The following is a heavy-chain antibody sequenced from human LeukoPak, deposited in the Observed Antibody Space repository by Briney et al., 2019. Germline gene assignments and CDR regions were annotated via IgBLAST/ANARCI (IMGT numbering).Heavy chain of an antibody. CDR1: GGSISSGDYY. J-gene: IGHJ3*02. D-gene: IGHD3-3*01. CDR3: ARVYDFWSGYDDAFDI. Sequence: PSQTLSLTCTVSGGSISSGDYYWSWIRQPPGKGLEWIVYIYYSGSTYYNPSLKSRVTISVDTSKNQFSLKLSSVTAADTDVYYCARVYDFWSGYDDAFDIWGQGTMVTVSS. CDR2: IYYSGST. V-gene: IGHV4-30-4*08.